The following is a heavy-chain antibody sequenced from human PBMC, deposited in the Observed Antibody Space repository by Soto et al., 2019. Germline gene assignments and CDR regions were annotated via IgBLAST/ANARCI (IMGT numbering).Heavy chain of an antibody. CDR3: ARGPFYSSSWYDY. D-gene: IGHD6-13*01. V-gene: IGHV3-74*01. Sequence: GGSLRLSCVASGFSFNTYWIHWVLQAPGKGLVWVSRISSDGSHIGYADSVKGRFTIARDNAKNTLTLQMNGLRAEDAAVYYCARGPFYSSSWYDYWGLGTLVTVSS. J-gene: IGHJ4*02. CDR1: GFSFNTYW. CDR2: ISSDGSHI.